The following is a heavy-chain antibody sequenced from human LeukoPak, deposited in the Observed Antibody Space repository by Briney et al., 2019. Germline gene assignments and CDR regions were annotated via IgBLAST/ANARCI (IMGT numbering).Heavy chain of an antibody. CDR2: IYYSGST. Sequence: SETLSLTCTVSGGSISSSSYYWGWIRQPPGKGLEWIGSIYYSGSTYYNPSLKSRVTISVDTSENQFSLKLSSVTAADTAVYYCARHSAVPASGNWFDPWGQGTLVTVSS. CDR1: GGSISSSSYY. CDR3: ARHSAVPASGNWFDP. V-gene: IGHV4-39*01. D-gene: IGHD2-2*01. J-gene: IGHJ5*02.